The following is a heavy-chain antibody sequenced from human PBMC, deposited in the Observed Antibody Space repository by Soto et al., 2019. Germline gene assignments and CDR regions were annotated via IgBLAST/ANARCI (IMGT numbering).Heavy chain of an antibody. V-gene: IGHV1-3*01. CDR1: GYTFTSYA. CDR2: INAGNGNT. D-gene: IGHD6-19*01. J-gene: IGHJ5*02. Sequence: QVQLVQSGAEVKKPGASVKVSCKASGYTFTSYAMHWVRQAPGQRLEWMGWINAGNGNTKYSQKFQGRVTITRDTSSSTAYMELRSLRSEDTAVYYCARPPPRAVAGDWFAPWGQGTLVTVSS. CDR3: ARPPPRAVAGDWFAP.